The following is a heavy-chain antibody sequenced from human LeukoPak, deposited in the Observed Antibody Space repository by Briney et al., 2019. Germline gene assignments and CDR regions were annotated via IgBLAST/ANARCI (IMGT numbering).Heavy chain of an antibody. Sequence: GESLKISCKGSGYSFTNYWIGWVRQMPGKGLEWMGIIYPGESETRYSPSVQGQVTISADKSITTAYLQWSSLKASDTAMYYCAKLGAYSSSWYGFFDYWGQGTLVAVSS. CDR1: GYSFTNYW. V-gene: IGHV5-51*01. CDR2: IYPGESET. CDR3: AKLGAYSSSWYGFFDY. J-gene: IGHJ4*02. D-gene: IGHD6-13*01.